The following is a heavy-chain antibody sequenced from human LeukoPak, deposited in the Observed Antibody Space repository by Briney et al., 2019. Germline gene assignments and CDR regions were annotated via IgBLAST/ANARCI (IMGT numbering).Heavy chain of an antibody. J-gene: IGHJ4*02. CDR2: ISPYNGNT. D-gene: IGHD5-12*01. V-gene: IGHV1-18*01. CDR3: ARDSGYDLHY. Sequence: CLGWISPYNGNTNYAQKPQGRVTMTTDTSTITAYMELRSLRSDDTAVYYCARDSGYDLHYWGQGTLVTVSS.